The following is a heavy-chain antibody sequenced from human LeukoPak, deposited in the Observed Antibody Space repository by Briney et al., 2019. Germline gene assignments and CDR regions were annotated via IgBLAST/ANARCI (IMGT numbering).Heavy chain of an antibody. Sequence: GGSLRLSCAASGFTFSSYGMHWVRQAPGKGLEWVAVIWYDGSKKYYAESVKGRFTISRDNSKNTLYLQMNSLRAEDTAVYYCTGDERHTSGSYSPAFGYFDYWGQGTLVTVSS. J-gene: IGHJ4*02. CDR1: GFTFSSYG. D-gene: IGHD1-26*01. V-gene: IGHV3-33*01. CDR2: IWYDGSKK. CDR3: TGDERHTSGSYSPAFGYFDY.